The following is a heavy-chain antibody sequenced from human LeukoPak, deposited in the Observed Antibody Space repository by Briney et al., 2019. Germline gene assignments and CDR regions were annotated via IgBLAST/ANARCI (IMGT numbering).Heavy chain of an antibody. CDR2: IYYSGST. CDR1: GGSISSYY. V-gene: IGHV4-59*01. D-gene: IGHD6-19*01. J-gene: IGHJ4*02. Sequence: PSETLSLTCTVSGGSISSYYWSWIRQPPGKGLEWIGYIYYSGSTNYNPSLKSRVTISVGTSTNQFSLKLSSVTAADTAVYYCASIGSSGWYYFDYWGQGTLVTVSS. CDR3: ASIGSSGWYYFDY.